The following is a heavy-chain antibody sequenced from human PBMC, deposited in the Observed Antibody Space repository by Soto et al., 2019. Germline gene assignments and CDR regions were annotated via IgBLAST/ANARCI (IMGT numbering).Heavy chain of an antibody. CDR3: ARSSSTKTKLYGDYVVFDY. V-gene: IGHV1-18*01. Sequence: QVPLVQSGAEVKKPGASVKVSCKASGYTFTSYGISWVRQAPGQGLEWMGWISAYNGNTNYAQKHKGRVTMTTNTSTSTAYMELRSLRSDDTAVYYCARSSSTKTKLYGDYVVFDYRGQGTLVTVSS. J-gene: IGHJ4*02. D-gene: IGHD4-17*01. CDR1: GYTFTSYG. CDR2: ISAYNGNT.